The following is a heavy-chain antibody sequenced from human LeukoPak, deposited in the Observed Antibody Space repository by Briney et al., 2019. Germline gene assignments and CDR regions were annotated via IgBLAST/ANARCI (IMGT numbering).Heavy chain of an antibody. CDR2: ISGGGGSI. CDR3: AKATTSGWYLYDY. J-gene: IGHJ4*02. D-gene: IGHD6-19*01. CDR1: GFTFSNCA. Sequence: GGSLRLSCTTSGFTFSNCAMSWVRQAPGKGLEWVSAISGGGGSIYSAASVKGRFTISRDNSKNTLYLQMNSLGAEDTAVYYCAKATTSGWYLYDYWGQGTLVTVSS. V-gene: IGHV3-23*01.